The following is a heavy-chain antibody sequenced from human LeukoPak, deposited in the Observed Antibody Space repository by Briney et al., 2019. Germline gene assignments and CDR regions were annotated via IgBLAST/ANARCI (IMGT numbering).Heavy chain of an antibody. Sequence: GGSLRLSCTASGFTFSSYAMHWVRQAPGKGLEYVSAISSNGGSTYYANSVKGRFTISRDNSKSTLYLQMGSLRAEDMAVYYCARDNSVGDVAWWFDPWGQGTLVTVSS. CDR3: ARDNSVGDVAWWFDP. D-gene: IGHD1-26*01. V-gene: IGHV3-64*01. CDR2: ISSNGGST. J-gene: IGHJ5*02. CDR1: GFTFSSYA.